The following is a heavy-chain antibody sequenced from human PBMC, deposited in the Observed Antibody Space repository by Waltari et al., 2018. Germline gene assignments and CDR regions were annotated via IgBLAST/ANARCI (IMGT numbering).Heavy chain of an antibody. J-gene: IGHJ6*02. V-gene: IGHV4-59*01. CDR2: IYYSGST. CDR1: VGSISSYY. D-gene: IGHD4-4*01. CDR3: ARVVTSSYYYYYGMDV. Sequence: QVQLQESGPGLVKPSETLSLTCTVSVGSISSYYWNWIRQPPGKGLEWIGYIYYSGSTNYNPSLKSRVTISVDTSKNQFSLKLSSVTAADTAVYYCARVVTSSYYYYYGMDVWGQGTTVTVSS.